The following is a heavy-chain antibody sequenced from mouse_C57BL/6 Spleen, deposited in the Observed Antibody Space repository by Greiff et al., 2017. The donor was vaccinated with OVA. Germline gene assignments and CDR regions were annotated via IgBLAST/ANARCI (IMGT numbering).Heavy chain of an antibody. CDR2: IYPRSGNT. D-gene: IGHD2-12*01. V-gene: IGHV1-81*01. CDR1: GYTFTSYG. Sequence: QVQLQQSGAELARPGASVKLSCKASGYTFTSYGISWVKQRTGQGLEWIGEIYPRSGNTYYNEKFKGKATLTADKSSSTAYMELRSLTSEDSAVYFGARSELLHYAMDYWGQGTSVTVSS. J-gene: IGHJ4*01. CDR3: ARSELLHYAMDY.